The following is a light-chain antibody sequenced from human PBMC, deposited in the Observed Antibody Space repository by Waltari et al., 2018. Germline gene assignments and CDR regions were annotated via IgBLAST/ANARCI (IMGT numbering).Light chain of an antibody. V-gene: IGKV3-20*01. CDR1: QSVSRA. CDR3: QHYLRLPVT. J-gene: IGKJ1*01. Sequence: EIVLTQSPGTLSFSLGERDTVSCRASQSVSRALAWYQQKPGQAPRLLIYGASTRATGIPDRFSGSGSGTDFSLTISRLEPDDFAVYYCQHYLRLPVTFGQGTTVEI. CDR2: GAS.